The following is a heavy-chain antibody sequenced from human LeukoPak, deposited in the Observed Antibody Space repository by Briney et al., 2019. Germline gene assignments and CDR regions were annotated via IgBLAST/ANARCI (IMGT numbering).Heavy chain of an antibody. CDR3: ARVYCSSTSCYAPWFDP. D-gene: IGHD2-2*01. J-gene: IGHJ5*02. CDR2: IYYSGST. V-gene: IGHV4-31*03. CDR1: GGSMSSGGYY. Sequence: PPQTPSLTCTVSGGSMSSGGYYCSWIRQHPGKGLEWIGYIYYSGSTYYNPSRKSRLTISVETSKNKFSLKLSSMTAADTAVYYCARVYCSSTSCYAPWFDPWGQGTLVTVSS.